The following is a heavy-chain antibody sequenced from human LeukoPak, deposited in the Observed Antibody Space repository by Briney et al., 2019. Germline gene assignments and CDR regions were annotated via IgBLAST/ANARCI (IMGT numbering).Heavy chain of an antibody. D-gene: IGHD2-21*02. V-gene: IGHV1-8*01. CDR2: INPNSGNT. CDR1: GYTFTSYD. J-gene: IGHJ6*03. Sequence: ASVKVSCKASGYTFTSYDINWVRQATGQGLEWMGWINPNSGNTGYAQKFQGRVTMTRNTSISTAYMELSSLRPEDTAVYYCSRGYCGGDCYPLYYYYYMDVWGKGTTVTVSS. CDR3: SRGYCGGDCYPLYYYYYMDV.